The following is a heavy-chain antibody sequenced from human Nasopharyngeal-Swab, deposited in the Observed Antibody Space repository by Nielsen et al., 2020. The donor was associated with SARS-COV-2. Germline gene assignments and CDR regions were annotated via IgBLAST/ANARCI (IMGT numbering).Heavy chain of an antibody. CDR2: TYYSGST. CDR3: ARGRRGSSWDLNWFDP. CDR1: GGSISSYY. Sequence: SETPSLTCTVSGGSISSYYWSWIRQPPGKGLEWIGYTYYSGSTNYNPSLKSRVTISVDTSKNQFSLKLSSVTAADTAVYYCARGRRGSSWDLNWFDPWGQGTLVTVSS. D-gene: IGHD6-13*01. V-gene: IGHV4-59*01. J-gene: IGHJ5*02.